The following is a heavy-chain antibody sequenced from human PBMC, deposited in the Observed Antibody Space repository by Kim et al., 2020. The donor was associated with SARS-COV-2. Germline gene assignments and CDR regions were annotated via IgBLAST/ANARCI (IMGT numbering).Heavy chain of an antibody. CDR3: AKEGYYDILTGMGLDY. V-gene: IGHV3-43*01. J-gene: IGHJ4*02. CDR1: GFTFDDYT. D-gene: IGHD3-9*01. Sequence: GGSLRLSCAASGFTFDDYTMHWVRQAPGKGLEWVSLISWDGGSTYYADSVKGRFTISRDNSKNSLYLQMNSLRTEDTALYYCAKEGYYDILTGMGLDYWGQGTLVTVSS. CDR2: ISWDGGST.